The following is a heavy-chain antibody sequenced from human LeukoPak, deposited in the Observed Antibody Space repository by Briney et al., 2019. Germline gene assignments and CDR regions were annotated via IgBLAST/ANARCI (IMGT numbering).Heavy chain of an antibody. CDR2: IGTAGDT. D-gene: IGHD3-3*01. Sequence: GGSLRLSCAAPGFTFSSYDMHWVRQATGKGLEWVSAIGTAGDTYYPGSVKGRFTISRENAKNSLYLQMNSLRAGDTAVYYCARGHLRFLEWLSPSYGMDVWGQGTTVTVSS. V-gene: IGHV3-13*01. CDR1: GFTFSSYD. J-gene: IGHJ6*02. CDR3: ARGHLRFLEWLSPSYGMDV.